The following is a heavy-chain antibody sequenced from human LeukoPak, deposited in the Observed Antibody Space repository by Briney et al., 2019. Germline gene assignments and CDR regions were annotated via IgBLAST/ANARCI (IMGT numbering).Heavy chain of an antibody. CDR1: GGAFSSYA. D-gene: IGHD1-26*01. V-gene: IGHV1-69*06. Sequence: SVKVSCKASGGAFSSYAISWVRQAPGQGLEWMGGIIPIFGTANYAQKFQGRVTITADKSTSTAYMELSSLRSEDTAVYYCAREEVGATTGSDYWGQGTLVTVSS. CDR2: IIPIFGTA. J-gene: IGHJ4*02. CDR3: AREEVGATTGSDY.